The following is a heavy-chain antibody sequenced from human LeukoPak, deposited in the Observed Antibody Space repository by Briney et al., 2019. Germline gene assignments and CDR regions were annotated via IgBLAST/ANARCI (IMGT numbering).Heavy chain of an antibody. CDR1: GFTFSSYA. D-gene: IGHD3-22*01. CDR3: VSYDSSGYYYGY. J-gene: IGHJ4*02. CDR2: ISGSGGST. Sequence: PGGSLRLSCAASGFTFSSYAMSWVRQTPGKGLEWVSAISGSGGSTYYADSVKGRFTISRDNSKNTLYLQMNSLRAEDTAVYYCVSYDSSGYYYGYWGQGTLVTVSS. V-gene: IGHV3-23*01.